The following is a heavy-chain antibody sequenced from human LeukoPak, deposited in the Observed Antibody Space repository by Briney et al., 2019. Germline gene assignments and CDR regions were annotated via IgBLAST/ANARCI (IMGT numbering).Heavy chain of an antibody. CDR1: GFTFSSYE. D-gene: IGHD1-1*01. V-gene: IGHV3-48*03. CDR2: ISSSGSTM. Sequence: PGGSLRLSCAASGFTFSSYEMNWVRQAPGKGLEWVSYISSSGSTMYYADSVKGRFTISRDNAKNSLYLQMNSLRAEDTAVYYCAREPVPDYYYYYGMDVWGQGTTVTVSS. CDR3: AREPVPDYYYYYGMDV. J-gene: IGHJ6*02.